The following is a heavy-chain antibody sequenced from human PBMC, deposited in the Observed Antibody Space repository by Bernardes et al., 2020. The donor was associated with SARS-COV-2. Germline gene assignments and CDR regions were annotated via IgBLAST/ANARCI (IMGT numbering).Heavy chain of an antibody. CDR2: ISGSDDST. Sequence: GGSLRLSCVASGFTLKTYAMSWVRQAPGKGLEWVAGISGSDDSTYYADSVRGRFTISRDNSKKTLFLQVSSLGAEDTAVYYCARIDEVTGRDYWGQGTLVTVSS. V-gene: IGHV3-23*01. CDR3: ARIDEVTGRDY. CDR1: GFTLKTYA. D-gene: IGHD6-19*01. J-gene: IGHJ4*02.